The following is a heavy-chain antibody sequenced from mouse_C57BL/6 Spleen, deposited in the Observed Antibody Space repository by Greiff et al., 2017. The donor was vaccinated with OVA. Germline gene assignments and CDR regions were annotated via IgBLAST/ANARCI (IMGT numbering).Heavy chain of an antibody. D-gene: IGHD2-2*01. CDR2: IHPNSGST. J-gene: IGHJ3*01. CDR1: GYTFTSYW. CDR3: ARCYYGNDVGFAY. Sequence: QVQLQQSGAELVKPGASVKLSCKASGYTFTSYWMHWVKQRPGQGLEWIGMIHPNSGSTNYNEKFKSKATLTVDKSSSTAYMQLSSLTSEDSAVYYCARCYYGNDVGFAYWGQGTLVTVSA. V-gene: IGHV1-64*01.